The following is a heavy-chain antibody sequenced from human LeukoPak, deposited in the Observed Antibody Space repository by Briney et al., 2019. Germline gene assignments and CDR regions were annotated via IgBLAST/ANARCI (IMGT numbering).Heavy chain of an antibody. V-gene: IGHV3-23*01. CDR1: GFTFSSYW. CDR2: ISGSGGST. CDR3: AKYGSGSYYNSPWFDY. Sequence: PGGSLRLSCAASGFTFSSYWMSWVRQAPGKGLEWVSAISGSGGSTYYADSVKGRFTISRDNSKNTLYLQMNSLRAEDTAVYYCAKYGSGSYYNSPWFDYWGQGALVTVSS. J-gene: IGHJ4*02. D-gene: IGHD3-10*01.